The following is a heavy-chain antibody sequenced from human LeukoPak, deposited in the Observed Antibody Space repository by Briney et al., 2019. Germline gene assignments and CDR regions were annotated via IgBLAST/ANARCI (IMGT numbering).Heavy chain of an antibody. CDR3: AREPPGGGFDY. Sequence: GGSLRLSCAASGFIFSDYGMHWVRQAPGKGLEWVAVIWYDGSNEYYADSVKGRFTISRDKAKNTLYLQMNSLRAADTAVYYCAREPPGGGFDYWGQGTLVTVSP. CDR2: IWYDGSNE. J-gene: IGHJ4*02. D-gene: IGHD3-16*01. CDR1: GFIFSDYG. V-gene: IGHV3-33*01.